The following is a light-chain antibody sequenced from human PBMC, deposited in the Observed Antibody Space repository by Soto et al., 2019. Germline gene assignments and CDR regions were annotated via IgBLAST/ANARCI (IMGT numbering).Light chain of an antibody. J-gene: IGKJ2*01. CDR3: QQAYSTPYT. Sequence: DIQMTQSPSSLSASVGDRVTITCRASQSISSYLNWYQHKPGRAPKVLIYFASSLQSEVPSRFSGSGSGTDFTLTIRSLQPEDFAPYYCQQAYSTPYTFGQGTKLEIK. CDR2: FAS. V-gene: IGKV1-39*01. CDR1: QSISSY.